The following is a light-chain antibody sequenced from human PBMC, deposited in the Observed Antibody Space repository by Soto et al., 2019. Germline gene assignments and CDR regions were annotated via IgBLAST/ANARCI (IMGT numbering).Light chain of an antibody. CDR3: QLYNNWPPLT. CDR2: GAS. Sequence: EIVMTQSPATLSVSPGERATLSCRASQSVSSNLAWYQQKPGQAPRLLIYGASTRATGIPARFSGSGSGTEFTLTISSLQSVDFAVYYCQLYNNWPPLTFGGGTKVEIK. J-gene: IGKJ4*01. CDR1: QSVSSN. V-gene: IGKV3-15*01.